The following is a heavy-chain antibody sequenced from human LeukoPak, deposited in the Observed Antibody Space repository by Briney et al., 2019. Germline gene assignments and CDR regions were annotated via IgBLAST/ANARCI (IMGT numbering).Heavy chain of an antibody. J-gene: IGHJ4*02. CDR1: GGSISSSSYY. D-gene: IGHD6-19*01. CDR3: ARQIAVAGWGAFDY. V-gene: IGHV4-39*01. Sequence: PSETLSPTCTVSGGSISSSSYYWGWIRQPPGKGLEWIGSIYYSGSTYYNPSLKSRVTISVDTSKNQFSLKLSSVTAADTAVYYCARQIAVAGWGAFDYWGQGTLVTVSS. CDR2: IYYSGST.